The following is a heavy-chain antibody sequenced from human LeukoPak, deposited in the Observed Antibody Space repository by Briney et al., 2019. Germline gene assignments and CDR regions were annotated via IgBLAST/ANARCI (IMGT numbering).Heavy chain of an antibody. J-gene: IGHJ4*02. V-gene: IGHV4-31*03. Sequence: TLSLTCTVSGGSIISGHYYWTRTRQHPGKGLEWIGYIYYSGSTSHNPSLKSRVIISVDTSKNQFSLKLSSVTAADTAVYYCARGGYSYDHYFDYWGQGTLVTVSS. CDR2: IYYSGST. CDR3: ARGGYSYDHYFDY. CDR1: GGSIISGHYY. D-gene: IGHD5-18*01.